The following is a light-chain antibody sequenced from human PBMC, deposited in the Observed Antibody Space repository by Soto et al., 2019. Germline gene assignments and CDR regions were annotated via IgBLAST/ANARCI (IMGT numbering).Light chain of an antibody. Sequence: SYELTQPPSVSVAPGQTARIPCGGDNIGSNSVHWFQQTPGQAPVLVVYDDSDRPSGIPERFSGSNSGNTATLTISGVEAGDEADYYCQVWDSSGDHYVFGPGTKVTVL. CDR2: DDS. J-gene: IGLJ1*01. V-gene: IGLV3-21*02. CDR1: NIGSNS. CDR3: QVWDSSGDHYV.